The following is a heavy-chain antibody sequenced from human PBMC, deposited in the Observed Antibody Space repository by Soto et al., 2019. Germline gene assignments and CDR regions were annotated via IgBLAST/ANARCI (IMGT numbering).Heavy chain of an antibody. J-gene: IGHJ4*02. V-gene: IGHV2-5*02. D-gene: IGHD2-2*01. CDR1: GFSLSTSGVG. Sequence: QITLKESGPTLVKPTQTLTLTCTFSGFSLSTSGVGVGWIRQPPGKALEWLALIYWDDDKRYSPSLKSRLTITKDTSKNQVVLTMTNMDPVDTATYYCAHRGLGYCSSTSCYGGFDYWGQGTLVTVSS. CDR3: AHRGLGYCSSTSCYGGFDY. CDR2: IYWDDDK.